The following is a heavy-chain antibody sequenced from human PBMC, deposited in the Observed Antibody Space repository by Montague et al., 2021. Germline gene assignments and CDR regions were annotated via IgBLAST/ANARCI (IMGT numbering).Heavy chain of an antibody. D-gene: IGHD7-27*01. CDR2: MRSSGSP. Sequence: SETLSLTCSVYGGSVNGYDWSWIRQPPGKGLEWIGYMRSSGSPNYNPSSKSRLAISIDRYRNQFSLELSFVTAADTAIYFCGRDYWGSIDYWGHGILVTVSS. J-gene: IGHJ4*01. CDR1: GGSVNGYD. V-gene: IGHV4-59*02. CDR3: GRDYWGSIDY.